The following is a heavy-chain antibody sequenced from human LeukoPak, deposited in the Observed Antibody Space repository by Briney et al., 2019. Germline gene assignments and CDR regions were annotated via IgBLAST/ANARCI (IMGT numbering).Heavy chain of an antibody. V-gene: IGHV3-23*01. CDR1: GFTFSSYV. Sequence: PGGSLRLSCAASGFTFSSYVMSWVRQAPGKGLEWVSAISGSGGSTYYADSVKGRFTISRDNSKNTLYLQMNSLRAEDTAVYYCAKDKSGSSWPFDYWGQGTLVTVSS. J-gene: IGHJ4*02. CDR2: ISGSGGST. D-gene: IGHD6-13*01. CDR3: AKDKSGSSWPFDY.